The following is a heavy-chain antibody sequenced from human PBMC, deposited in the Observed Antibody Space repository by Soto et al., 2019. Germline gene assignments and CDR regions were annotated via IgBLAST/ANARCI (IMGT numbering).Heavy chain of an antibody. CDR2: IIPILGIA. CDR3: ASLITLERRSWWFDP. Sequence: ASVKVSCKASGGTFSSYTISWVRQAPGQGLEWMGRIIPILGIANYAQKFQRRVTITADKSTSTAYMELSSLRSEDTAVYYCASLITLERRSWWFDPWGQGTLVTVSS. J-gene: IGHJ5*02. CDR1: GGTFSSYT. V-gene: IGHV1-69*02. D-gene: IGHD1-1*01.